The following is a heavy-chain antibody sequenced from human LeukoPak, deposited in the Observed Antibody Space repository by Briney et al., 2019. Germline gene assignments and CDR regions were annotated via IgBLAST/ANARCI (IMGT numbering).Heavy chain of an antibody. D-gene: IGHD6-13*01. CDR2: LYPGDSDT. J-gene: IGHJ6*03. CDR1: SYSFTSYW. V-gene: IGHV5-51*01. CDR3: ARRDEYSSSCIAYYYYYMDV. Sequence: GESLQIPCNGSSYSFTSYWIGWVRQMPGKGLEWMGILYPGDSDTRYTPSLQGQVTISADTSISLADLQWNSPKASETAMYYCARRDEYSSSCIAYYYYYMDVWGKGTTVTVSS.